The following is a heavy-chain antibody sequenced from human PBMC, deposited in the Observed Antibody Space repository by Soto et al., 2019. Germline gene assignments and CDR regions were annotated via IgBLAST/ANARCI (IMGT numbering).Heavy chain of an antibody. Sequence: DVQLVESGGGLVKPGGSLRLYCAASGFNFHTYTMTWVRQAPGKGLEWVSYISGTSETIFYADSVKGRFTISRDNAKNSLYLQLSSLRDEETAVYYCATGYCRSDNCHFTHWGQGTLVTVSS. V-gene: IGHV3-48*02. CDR3: ATGYCRSDNCHFTH. J-gene: IGHJ4*02. CDR2: ISGTSETI. CDR1: GFNFHTYT. D-gene: IGHD2-2*03.